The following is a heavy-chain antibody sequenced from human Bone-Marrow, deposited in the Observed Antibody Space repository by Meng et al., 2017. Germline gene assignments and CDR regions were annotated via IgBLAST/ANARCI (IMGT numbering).Heavy chain of an antibody. CDR3: ARAGFYGGNSGYFDY. J-gene: IGHJ4*02. CDR2: ISSSSSYI. Sequence: GESLKISCAASGFTFSSYSMNWVRQAPGKGLEWVSSISSSSSYIYYADSVKGRFTISRDNAKNTLYLHMNSLRAEDTAVYYCARAGFYGGNSGYFDYWGQGTLVTVSS. D-gene: IGHD4-23*01. V-gene: IGHV3-21*01. CDR1: GFTFSSYS.